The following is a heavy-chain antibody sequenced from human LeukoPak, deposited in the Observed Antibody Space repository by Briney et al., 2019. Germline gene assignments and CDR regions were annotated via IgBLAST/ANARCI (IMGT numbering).Heavy chain of an antibody. V-gene: IGHV4-4*07. J-gene: IGHJ3*02. Sequence: SETLSLTCTVSGGSISSYYWSWIRQPAGKGLEWIGRIYTSGSTNYNPSLKSRVTTSVDTSKNQFSLKLSSVTAADTAVYYCARDYLNRYYYDSSGYYFDIWGQGTMVTVSS. D-gene: IGHD3-22*01. CDR2: IYTSGST. CDR1: GGSISSYY. CDR3: ARDYLNRYYYDSSGYYFDI.